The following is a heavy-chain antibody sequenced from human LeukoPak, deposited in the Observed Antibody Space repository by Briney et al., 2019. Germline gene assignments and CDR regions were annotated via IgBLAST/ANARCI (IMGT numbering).Heavy chain of an antibody. CDR1: GGSFSGYY. Sequence: SETLSLTCAVYGGSFSGYYWSWIRQPPGKGLEWIGEINHSGSTNYNPSLKSRGTISVDTSKNQFSLKLSSVTAADTAVYYCARGQDYYAFDIWGQGTMVTVSS. V-gene: IGHV4-34*01. CDR3: ARGQDYYAFDI. CDR2: INHSGST. D-gene: IGHD4/OR15-4a*01. J-gene: IGHJ3*02.